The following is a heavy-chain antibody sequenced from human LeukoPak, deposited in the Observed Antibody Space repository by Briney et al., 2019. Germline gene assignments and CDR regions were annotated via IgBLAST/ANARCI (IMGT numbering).Heavy chain of an antibody. CDR1: GFTFSSHE. CDR3: ARESIAVAGAPSGY. V-gene: IGHV3-48*03. Sequence: GGSLRLSCAASGFTFSSHEMNWVRQAPGKGLEWVSYISSGSTIYDADSVKGRFTISRDNAKNSLYPQMNSLRAEDTAVYYCARESIAVAGAPSGYWGQGTLVTVSS. J-gene: IGHJ4*02. CDR2: ISSGSTI. D-gene: IGHD6-19*01.